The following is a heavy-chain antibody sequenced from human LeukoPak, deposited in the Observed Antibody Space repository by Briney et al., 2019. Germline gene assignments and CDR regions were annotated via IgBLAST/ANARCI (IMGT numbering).Heavy chain of an antibody. CDR1: GYTFTSYG. Sequence: VASVKASCKASGYTFTSYGISWVRQAPGQGLEWMGWISAYNGNTNYAQKFQGRVTMTTDTFTSTAYMELRSLRSDDTAVYYCARDIVVVPVAMRTFYYYYGMDVWGQGTTVPVSS. J-gene: IGHJ6*02. D-gene: IGHD2-2*01. CDR2: ISAYNGNT. CDR3: ARDIVVVPVAMRTFYYYYGMDV. V-gene: IGHV1-18*01.